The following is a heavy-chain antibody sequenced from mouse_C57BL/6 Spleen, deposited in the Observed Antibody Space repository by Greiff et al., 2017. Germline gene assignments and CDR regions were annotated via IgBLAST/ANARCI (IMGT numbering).Heavy chain of an antibody. CDR3: ARNWAYFDY. V-gene: IGHV1-26*01. CDR2: INPNNGGT. Sequence: VQLQQSGPELVKPGASVKISCKASGYTFTDYYMNWVKQSHGKSLEWIGDINPNNGGTSYIQKFKGKATLTVDKSSSTAYMELRSLTSEDSAVYYCARNWAYFDYWGQGTTLTVSS. CDR1: GYTFTDYY. D-gene: IGHD4-1*01. J-gene: IGHJ2*01.